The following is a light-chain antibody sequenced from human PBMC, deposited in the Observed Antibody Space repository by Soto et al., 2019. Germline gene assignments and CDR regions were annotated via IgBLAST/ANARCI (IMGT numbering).Light chain of an antibody. CDR3: QQYNDWPLT. CDR1: QSVSSN. J-gene: IGKJ4*01. Sequence: EMVMTQSPATLSVSPGERATLSCRASQSVSSNLAWYQQKPGQAPRLLIHGASTRATGIPVRFSGSGSGTEFTLTISSLQSEDFAVYYCQQYNDWPLTFGGGTKVEIK. CDR2: GAS. V-gene: IGKV3-15*01.